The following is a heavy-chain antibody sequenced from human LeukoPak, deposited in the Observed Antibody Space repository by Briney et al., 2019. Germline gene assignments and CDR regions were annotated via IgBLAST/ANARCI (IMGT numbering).Heavy chain of an antibody. V-gene: IGHV3-23*01. D-gene: IGHD3-3*01. CDR3: AKADGFLGYYFDY. J-gene: IGHJ4*02. CDR2: ISGSGGST. Sequence: GGCLRLSCAASGFTFSSYAMSWVRQAPGKGREWVSAISGSGGSTYYADSVKGRFTISRDNSKNTLYMQMNSLRAEDTAVYYCAKADGFLGYYFDYWGQGTLVTVSS. CDR1: GFTFSSYA.